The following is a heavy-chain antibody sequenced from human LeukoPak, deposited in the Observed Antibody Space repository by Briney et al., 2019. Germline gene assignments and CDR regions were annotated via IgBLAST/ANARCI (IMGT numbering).Heavy chain of an antibody. CDR1: GFSFSGSA. V-gene: IGHV3-73*01. Sequence: GGSLRLSCAASGFSFSGSAMHWVRQASGKGLEWVGRIRSKSNNYATAYAASVRGRFTISRDDSRNTAYLQTNSLKTEDTAVYYCTRLYTSGFDYWGQGSLVTVSS. CDR2: IRSKSNNYAT. J-gene: IGHJ4*02. CDR3: TRLYTSGFDY. D-gene: IGHD3-10*01.